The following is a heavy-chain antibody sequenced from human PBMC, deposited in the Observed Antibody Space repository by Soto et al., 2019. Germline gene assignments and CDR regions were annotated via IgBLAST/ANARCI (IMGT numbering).Heavy chain of an antibody. CDR2: INTDGSST. V-gene: IGHV3-74*01. CDR1: GFTFSSYW. D-gene: IGHD1-7*01. CDR3: TRGLENYSYFDY. Sequence: EVQLVESGGGLVQPGGSLRLSCAASGFTFSSYWMHWVRQAPGKGLEWVSRINTDGSSTVYADYVKGRFTISRDNAKNTLYVQTTSLRAEDTAVYYCTRGLENYSYFDYWGQGILVTVSS. J-gene: IGHJ4*02.